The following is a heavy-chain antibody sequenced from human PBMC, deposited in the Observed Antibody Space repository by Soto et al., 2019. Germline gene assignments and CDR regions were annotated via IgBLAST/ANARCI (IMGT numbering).Heavy chain of an antibody. J-gene: IGHJ6*02. CDR1: GFTFSNYG. CDR3: ARPNSSSWPIYYYYGMDV. CDR2: ISGSGGST. D-gene: IGHD6-13*01. Sequence: EVQLLESGGGLVQPGGSLRLSCVASGFTFSNYGMSWVRQAPGKGLEWVSGISGSGGSTYYADSVKGRFTISRDNSKNTLYLQMNSLTAEDTAVYYCARPNSSSWPIYYYYGMDVWGQGTTVTVSS. V-gene: IGHV3-23*01.